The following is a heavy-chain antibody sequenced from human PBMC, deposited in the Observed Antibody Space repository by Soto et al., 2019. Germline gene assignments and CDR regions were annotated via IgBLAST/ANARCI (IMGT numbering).Heavy chain of an antibody. V-gene: IGHV3-9*01. CDR1: GFTFDDYA. Sequence: GGSLRLSCAASGFTFDDYAMPWVRQAPGKGLEWDSGSSWHSGSIGYEDSVKGRFTISRDNANSSLFLQINSQIAQTTALYYCANDTGGTYDYYLCVMAFWGQGTTVTVSS. CDR3: ANDTGGTYDYYLCVMAF. CDR2: SSWHSGSI. D-gene: IGHD1-26*01. J-gene: IGHJ6*02.